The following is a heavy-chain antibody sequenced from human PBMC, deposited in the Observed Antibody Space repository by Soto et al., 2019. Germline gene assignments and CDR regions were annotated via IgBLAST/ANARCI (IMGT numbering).Heavy chain of an antibody. D-gene: IGHD2-15*01. CDR3: AILRGYLDY. CDR1: GGSISSSSYY. Sequence: SETLSLTCAVSGGSISSSSYYWGWIRQPPGKGLEWIASIYYSGSTYYNPSLESRVTISVDTSKNQFSLKLSSVTAADTAVYYCAILRGYLDYWGQGTLVTVSS. J-gene: IGHJ4*02. CDR2: IYYSGST. V-gene: IGHV4-39*01.